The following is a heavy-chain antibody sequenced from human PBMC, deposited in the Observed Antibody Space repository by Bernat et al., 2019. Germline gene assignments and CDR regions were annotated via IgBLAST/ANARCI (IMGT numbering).Heavy chain of an antibody. CDR2: INHSGIT. Sequence: QVQLQQWGAGLLKPSETLSLTCAVNGGSSSGHYWTWIRSSPGKGLEWIGEINHSGITNYFPSLKSRVTISVDTSKNQFSLKLTSVTAADTAVYYFARAGGGNAFDIWGPGTMVTVSS. CDR1: GGSSSGHY. J-gene: IGHJ3*02. V-gene: IGHV4-34*01. CDR3: ARAGGGNAFDI. D-gene: IGHD1-26*01.